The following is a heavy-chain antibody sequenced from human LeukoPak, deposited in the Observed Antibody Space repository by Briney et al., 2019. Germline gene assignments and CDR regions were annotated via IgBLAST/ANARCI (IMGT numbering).Heavy chain of an antibody. CDR1: GYTFTSYG. CDR2: IIPIFGTA. CDR3: ARDSPGYCSGGSCPMDV. J-gene: IGHJ6*03. Sequence: SVKVSCKASGYTFTSYGISWVRQAPGQGLEWMGGIIPIFGTANYAQKFQGRVTITTDESTSTAYMELSSLRSEDTAVYYCARDSPGYCSGGSCPMDVWGKGTTVTVSS. V-gene: IGHV1-69*05. D-gene: IGHD2-15*01.